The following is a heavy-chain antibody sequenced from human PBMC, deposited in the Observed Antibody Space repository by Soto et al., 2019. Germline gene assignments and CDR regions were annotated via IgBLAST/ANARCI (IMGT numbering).Heavy chain of an antibody. V-gene: IGHV4-59*01. Sequence: QVQLQESGPGLVKPSETLSLTCTVSGGSISSYYWSWIRQPPGKGLEWIGYIYYSGSTNYNPSLKSXDTVSXXTSKNQFSLKLSSVTAADTAVYYCARGETGDAFDIWGQGTMVTVSS. CDR3: ARGETGDAFDI. CDR1: GGSISSYY. D-gene: IGHD1-26*01. J-gene: IGHJ3*02. CDR2: IYYSGST.